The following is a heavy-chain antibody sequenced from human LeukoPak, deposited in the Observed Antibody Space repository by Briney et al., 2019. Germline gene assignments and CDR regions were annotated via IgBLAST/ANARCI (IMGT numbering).Heavy chain of an antibody. CDR2: ISRSGGSI. D-gene: IGHD2-2*01. J-gene: IGHJ3*02. Sequence: TGGSLRLSCAASEFTFSSHSMNWVRQAPGKGLEWVSSISRSGGSIYYADSLKGRFTISRDNAKNSLYLQMNSLRAEDTAVHFCARSLKVSAALDVFDIWGQGTMVTVSS. V-gene: IGHV3-21*01. CDR1: EFTFSSHS. CDR3: ARSLKVSAALDVFDI.